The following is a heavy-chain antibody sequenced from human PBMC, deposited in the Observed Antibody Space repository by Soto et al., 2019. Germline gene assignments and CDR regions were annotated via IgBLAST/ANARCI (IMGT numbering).Heavy chain of an antibody. CDR1: GYSFTSYW. D-gene: IGHD2-2*02. J-gene: IGHJ4*02. CDR2: IYLGDSDA. V-gene: IGHV5-51*01. Sequence: GESLKISCKGSGYSFTSYWIGWVRQMPGKGLEWMGIIYLGDSDARYSPSFQGQVTISADKSISTAYLQWSSLKASDTAMYYCARQTYCSSTSCYTVDSWGQGTLVTISS. CDR3: ARQTYCSSTSCYTVDS.